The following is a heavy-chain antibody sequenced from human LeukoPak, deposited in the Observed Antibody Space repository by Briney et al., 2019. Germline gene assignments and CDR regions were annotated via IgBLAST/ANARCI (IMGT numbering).Heavy chain of an antibody. CDR2: IFSTGST. CDR3: ARWKDGFDI. CDR1: GGSISDYF. J-gene: IGHJ3*02. Sequence: SETLSLTCTVSGGSISDYFWSWIRLPAGKGLEWIGRIFSTGSTNYNPSLKGRVTMSLDTSENQFSLKLTSVTAADTAIYYCARWKDGFDIWGQGTMVTVSS. D-gene: IGHD1-1*01. V-gene: IGHV4-4*07.